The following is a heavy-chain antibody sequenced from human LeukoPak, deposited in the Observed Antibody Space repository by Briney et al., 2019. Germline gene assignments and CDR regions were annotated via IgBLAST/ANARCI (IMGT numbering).Heavy chain of an antibody. CDR2: ISYDGSYV. CDR1: GFTFSSYA. D-gene: IGHD3-3*01. J-gene: IGHJ3*02. Sequence: QAGGSLRLSCVASGFTFSSYAMHRVRQAPGEGLEWVAVISYDGSYVSYADSVKGRFTISRDNSKNTLYVQMNSLRAEDTAVYYCARGQHWRVESHAFDIWGQGTMVTVSS. CDR3: ARGQHWRVESHAFDI. V-gene: IGHV3-30*04.